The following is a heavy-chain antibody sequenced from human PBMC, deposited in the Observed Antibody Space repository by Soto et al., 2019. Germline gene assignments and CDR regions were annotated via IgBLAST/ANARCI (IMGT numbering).Heavy chain of an antibody. Sequence: GGSLRLSCAASGFTFSNAWMSWVRQAPGKGLEWVGRIKSKTDGGTTDYAAPVKGRFTISRDDSKNTLYLQMNSLKTEDTAVYYCTTDHHMVAATRETPPHRDAFDIWGQGTMVTVSS. CDR1: GFTFSNAW. J-gene: IGHJ3*02. CDR3: TTDHHMVAATRETPPHRDAFDI. D-gene: IGHD2-15*01. CDR2: IKSKTDGGTT. V-gene: IGHV3-15*01.